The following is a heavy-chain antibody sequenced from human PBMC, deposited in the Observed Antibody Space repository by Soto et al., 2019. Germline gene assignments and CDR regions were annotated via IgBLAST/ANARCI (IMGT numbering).Heavy chain of an antibody. J-gene: IGHJ4*02. V-gene: IGHV4-30-4*01. CDR1: GGSISSGDYY. D-gene: IGHD6-19*01. CDR3: VRRLAVKPRYYFGY. Sequence: QVQLQESGPGLVKPSQTLSLTCTVSGGSISSGDYYWSWVRQPPGKDLEYIGYIYYTGSTYYNPSLNSRLTMSVDPSKNQFSLKLSSVTAADTAVYYCVRRLAVKPRYYFGYWGQGTLVTVSS. CDR2: IYYTGST.